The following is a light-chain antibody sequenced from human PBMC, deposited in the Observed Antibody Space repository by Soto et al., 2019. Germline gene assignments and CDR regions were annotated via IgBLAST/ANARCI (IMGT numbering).Light chain of an antibody. CDR1: SSDVGGYNY. J-gene: IGLJ2*01. V-gene: IGLV2-14*01. Sequence: QSVLTQPASVSGSPGQSITISCTGTSSDVGGYNYVSWYQQHPGKAPKLMIYEVSNRPSGVSNRFSGSKSGNTASLTISGLQAEAEDDYYCSSYTSSSTSVVFGGGTKLTVL. CDR3: SSYTSSSTSVV. CDR2: EVS.